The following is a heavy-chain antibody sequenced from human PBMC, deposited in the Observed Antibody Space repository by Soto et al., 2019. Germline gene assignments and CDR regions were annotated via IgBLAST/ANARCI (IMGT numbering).Heavy chain of an antibody. CDR2: IRHKDYNATT. D-gene: IGHD6-25*01. Sequence: PGLTRRRPGIPAGLTRGGYAMHWVRQAPGKGLECVGFIRHKDYNATTEYAPSVKGRFSISRDDSKRIAYLQMNSLTTEDTAVYYCASAASMDVWGRGTTVTVSS. CDR1: GLTRGGYA. V-gene: IGHV3-49*04. J-gene: IGHJ6*02. CDR3: ASAASMDV.